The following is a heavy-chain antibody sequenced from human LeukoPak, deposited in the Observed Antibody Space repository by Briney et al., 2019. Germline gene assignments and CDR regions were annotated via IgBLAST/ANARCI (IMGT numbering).Heavy chain of an antibody. V-gene: IGHV3-74*03. Sequence: QPGGSLRLSCAASGFTFSSSWMHWVRQAPGKGLVWVSRIKSDGNNTTYADSVKGRFTISRDNAKNTLYLQMKSLRVEDTAVYYCAKSSVGPTGIDYWGQGTLVTVSS. J-gene: IGHJ4*02. D-gene: IGHD1-14*01. CDR1: GFTFSSSW. CDR3: AKSSVGPTGIDY. CDR2: IKSDGNNT.